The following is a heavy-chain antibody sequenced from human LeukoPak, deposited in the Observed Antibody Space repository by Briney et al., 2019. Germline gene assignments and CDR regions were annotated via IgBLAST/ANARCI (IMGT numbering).Heavy chain of an antibody. CDR2: ISGSDDNT. Sequence: GGSLRLSCSASGFTFSSYAMNWVRQDPGKGLEWVSVISGSDDNTFYADSLRGRFAISRDNSKNTLYLQMSSLRAEDTAVYYCARDVDEQMYCRSSGCSGGAFDIWGQGTMVTVSS. D-gene: IGHD2-2*01. J-gene: IGHJ3*02. V-gene: IGHV3-23*01. CDR1: GFTFSSYA. CDR3: ARDVDEQMYCRSSGCSGGAFDI.